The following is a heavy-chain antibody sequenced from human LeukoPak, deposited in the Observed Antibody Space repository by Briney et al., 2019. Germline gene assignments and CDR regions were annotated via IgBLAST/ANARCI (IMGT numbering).Heavy chain of an antibody. Sequence: SETLSLTCGAYGGSFSGYYWSWIRQPPGKGLEWIGEINHSGSTNSNPSLKSRVTISVDTSKNQFSLKVNSMTAADTAVYYCARRQLWLHWFDPWGQGTLVTVSS. D-gene: IGHD5-18*01. J-gene: IGHJ5*02. CDR2: INHSGST. CDR3: ARRQLWLHWFDP. V-gene: IGHV4-34*01. CDR1: GGSFSGYY.